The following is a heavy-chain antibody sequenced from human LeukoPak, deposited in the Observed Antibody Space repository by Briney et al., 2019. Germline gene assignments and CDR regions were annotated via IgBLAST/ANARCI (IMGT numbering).Heavy chain of an antibody. J-gene: IGHJ3*01. D-gene: IGHD6-13*01. CDR3: AACIAASGYAFDV. CDR2: VSAYTGDT. Sequence: ASVKVSCKASGLTFISLTVSWVRQAPGQELEWLGWVSAYTGDTQYAQTLQGRVSMTTNTSTSTAYMELRSLRSDDTAVYYCAACIAASGYAFDVWGQGTIITVSS. CDR1: GLTFISLT. V-gene: IGHV1-18*01.